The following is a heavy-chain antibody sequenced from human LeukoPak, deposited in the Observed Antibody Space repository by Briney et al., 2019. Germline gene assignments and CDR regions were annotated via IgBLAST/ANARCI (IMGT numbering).Heavy chain of an antibody. CDR1: GFTFSNAW. CDR2: IKSKTDGGTT. J-gene: IGHJ4*02. D-gene: IGHD3-10*01. V-gene: IGHV3-15*01. Sequence: GGSLRLSCAASGFTFSNAWMSWVRQAPGKGLEWVGRIKSKTDGGTTDYAAPAKGRFTISRDDSKNTLYLQMNSLKAEDTAVYYCTTVWVRGVHTPYWGQGTLVTVSS. CDR3: TTVWVRGVHTPY.